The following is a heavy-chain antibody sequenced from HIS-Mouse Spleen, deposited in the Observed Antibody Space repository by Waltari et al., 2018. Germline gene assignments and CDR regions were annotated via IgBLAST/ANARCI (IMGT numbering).Heavy chain of an antibody. Sequence: EVQLVESGGGLVQPGGSLRLSCAASGFTFSSYSMNWVRQAPGKGLEWVSYISSSSSTIYDAGSVKGRFTISRDNAKNSLYLQMNSRREEDTAVYYCARMITFGGVIVKDYYYGMDVWGQGTTVTVSS. CDR3: ARMITFGGVIVKDYYYGMDV. CDR1: GFTFSSYS. J-gene: IGHJ6*02. V-gene: IGHV3-48*02. D-gene: IGHD3-16*02. CDR2: ISSSSSTI.